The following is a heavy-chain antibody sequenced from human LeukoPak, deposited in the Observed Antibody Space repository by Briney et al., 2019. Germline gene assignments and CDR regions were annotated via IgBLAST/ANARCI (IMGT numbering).Heavy chain of an antibody. J-gene: IGHJ4*02. D-gene: IGHD3-10*01. Sequence: GGSLRLSCAASGVTVSSNYMSWVRQAPGKGLEWVSVIYSGGSTYYADSVKGRFTISRDNSKNTLYLQMNSLRAEDTAVYYCAREVRRHGSGSPIDYWGQGTLATVSS. CDR1: GVTVSSNY. V-gene: IGHV3-53*01. CDR3: AREVRRHGSGSPIDY. CDR2: IYSGGST.